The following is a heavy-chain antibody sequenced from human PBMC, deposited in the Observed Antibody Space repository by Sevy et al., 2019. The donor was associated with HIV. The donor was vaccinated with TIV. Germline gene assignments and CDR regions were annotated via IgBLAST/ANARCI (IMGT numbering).Heavy chain of an antibody. D-gene: IGHD2-8*01. CDR3: AREGCTKPHDY. J-gene: IGHJ4*02. CDR2: LSFGCGEI. Sequence: GGSLRLSCAASGFTFSKYSMSWVRQPPGKGVEWVSTLSFGCGEINYADSVKGRFTISRDNSKSSVYLQMNNLRPEDTAGYYCAREGCTKPHDYWGQGTLVTVSS. V-gene: IGHV3-23*01. CDR1: GFTFSKYS.